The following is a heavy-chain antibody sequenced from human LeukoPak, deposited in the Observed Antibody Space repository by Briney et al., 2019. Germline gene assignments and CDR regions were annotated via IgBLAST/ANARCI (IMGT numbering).Heavy chain of an antibody. Sequence: SETLSLTCSVSSGSISGYYWSWIRQPPGKGLEWIAYIHYTGGAKYNASLKSRVTMSVDTPKNQLSLRLNSVTAADTAVYYCARGGGGSPNWFDPWGPGTLVTVSS. CDR1: SGSISGYY. D-gene: IGHD1-26*01. J-gene: IGHJ5*02. V-gene: IGHV4-59*01. CDR2: IHYTGGA. CDR3: ARGGGGSPNWFDP.